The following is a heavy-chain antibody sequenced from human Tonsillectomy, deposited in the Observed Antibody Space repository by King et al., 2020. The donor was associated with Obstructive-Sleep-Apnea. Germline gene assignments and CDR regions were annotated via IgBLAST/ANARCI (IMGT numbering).Heavy chain of an antibody. J-gene: IGHJ4*02. CDR1: GFTVSSNY. V-gene: IGHV3-53*04. D-gene: IGHD3-9*01. Sequence: VQLVESGGGLVQPGGSLRLSCAASGFTVSSNYMSWVRQAPGKGLEWVSVIYSGGSTYYADSVKGRFTISRHNSKNTLYLQMNSLRAEDPAVYYCARGQGHYDILTGYYSSYFDYWGQGTLVTVSS. CDR3: ARGQGHYDILTGYYSSYFDY. CDR2: IYSGGST.